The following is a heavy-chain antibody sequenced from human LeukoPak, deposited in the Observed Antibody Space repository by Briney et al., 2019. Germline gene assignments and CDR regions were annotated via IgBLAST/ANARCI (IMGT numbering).Heavy chain of an antibody. CDR3: ARPRGGGSYYDY. Sequence: PSETLSLTCTVSGGPISSYYWSWIRQPPGKGLEWIGYIYYSGSTNYNPSLKSRVTISVDTSKNQFSLKLSSVTAADTAVYYCARPRGGGSYYDYWGQGTLVTVSS. V-gene: IGHV4-59*08. D-gene: IGHD1-26*01. J-gene: IGHJ4*02. CDR2: IYYSGST. CDR1: GGPISSYY.